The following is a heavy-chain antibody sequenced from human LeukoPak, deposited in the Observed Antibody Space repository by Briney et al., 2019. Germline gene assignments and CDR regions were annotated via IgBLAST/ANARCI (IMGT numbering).Heavy chain of an antibody. J-gene: IGHJ6*03. V-gene: IGHV4-34*01. D-gene: IGHD3-22*01. CDR3: AKGLYESSGRYYYHIDV. CDR1: GGSFSGYW. Sequence: SETLSLTCAVYGGSFSGYWWSWIRQPPGKGLEWIWEINHSGSTNYNPALKSRGTISVDTYKNQFSLKMSSVTAADTAVYYCAKGLYESSGRYYYHIDVWGKGTAVTIS. CDR2: INHSGST.